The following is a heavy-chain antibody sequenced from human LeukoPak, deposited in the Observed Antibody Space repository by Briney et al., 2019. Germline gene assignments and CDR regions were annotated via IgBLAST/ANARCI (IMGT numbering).Heavy chain of an antibody. CDR1: GGSLTSSSYY. V-gene: IGHV4-39*07. J-gene: IGHJ2*01. CDR2: INHSGST. Sequence: SETLSLTCTVSGGSLTSSSYYWSWIRQPPGKGLEWIGEINHSGSTNYNPSLKSRVTISVDTSKNQFSLKLSSVTAADTAVYYCARGRDGGNLRGGFFDLWGRGTLVTVSS. D-gene: IGHD4-23*01. CDR3: ARGRDGGNLRGGFFDL.